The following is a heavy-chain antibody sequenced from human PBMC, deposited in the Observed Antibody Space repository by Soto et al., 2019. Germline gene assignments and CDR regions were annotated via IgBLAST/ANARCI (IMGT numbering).Heavy chain of an antibody. CDR3: AKDRSLDYGDYGVSDAFDI. V-gene: IGHV3-23*01. CDR1: GFTFSSYA. Sequence: GGSLRLSCAASGFTFSSYAMSWVRPAPGKGLEWVSAISGSGGSTYYADSVKGRFTISRDNSKNTLYLQMNSLRAEDTAVYYCAKDRSLDYGDYGVSDAFDIWGQGTMVTVSS. D-gene: IGHD4-17*01. J-gene: IGHJ3*02. CDR2: ISGSGGST.